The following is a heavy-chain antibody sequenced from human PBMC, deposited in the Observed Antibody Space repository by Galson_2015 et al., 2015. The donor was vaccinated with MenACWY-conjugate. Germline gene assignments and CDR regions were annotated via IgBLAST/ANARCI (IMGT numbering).Heavy chain of an antibody. CDR3: ARHPPGGRGMDV. Sequence: QSGAEVTKPGESLKISCKGSGYSFTDYWIAWVRQMPGKGLEWVGLIDPVNSNIRYSPSFQGQVTISADESISTAYLQWSSLKASDTATYYCARHPPGGRGMDVWGRGTTVTVSS. CDR2: IDPVNSNI. V-gene: IGHV5-51*01. D-gene: IGHD1-26*01. CDR1: GYSFTDYW. J-gene: IGHJ6*02.